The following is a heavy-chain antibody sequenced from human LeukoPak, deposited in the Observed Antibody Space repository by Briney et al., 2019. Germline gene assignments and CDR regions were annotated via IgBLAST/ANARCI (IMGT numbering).Heavy chain of an antibody. CDR3: ARGRGEGRGISLVRGVRAPSYNWFDP. J-gene: IGHJ5*02. CDR1: GYSISSGYY. D-gene: IGHD3-10*01. V-gene: IGHV4-38-2*02. Sequence: SETLSLTCTVSGYSISSGYYWGWIRQPPGKGLEWIGSIYHSGSTYYNPSLKSRVTISVDTSKNQFSLKLSSVTAADTAVYYCARGRGEGRGISLVRGVRAPSYNWFDPWGHGTLVTVSS. CDR2: IYHSGST.